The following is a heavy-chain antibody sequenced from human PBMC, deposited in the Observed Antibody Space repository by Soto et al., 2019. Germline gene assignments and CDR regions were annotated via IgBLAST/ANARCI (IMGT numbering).Heavy chain of an antibody. CDR3: VQSRCGGDCLQSYSSHSYYGLDV. CDR2: IYWDDDK. CDR1: GFSFSSIGEG. D-gene: IGHD2-21*02. V-gene: IGHV2-5*02. Sequence: QITLKESGPTLVKPTQTLTLTCTFPGFSFSSIGEGVGWIRQPPGKALEWLALIYWDDDKRYSPSLKSRLTIPKDTYKNQVVLTMTNMDPVDTATYYCVQSRCGGDCLQSYSSHSYYGLDVWGQGTTVTVSS. J-gene: IGHJ6*02.